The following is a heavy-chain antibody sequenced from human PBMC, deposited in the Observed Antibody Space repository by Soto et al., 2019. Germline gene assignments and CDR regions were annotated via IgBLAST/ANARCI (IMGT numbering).Heavy chain of an antibody. J-gene: IGHJ4*02. D-gene: IGHD1-26*01. CDR3: ARGLFSENFYSGGWYYFDS. Sequence: QVQLQQWGAGLLKPSETLSLTCGVYGGSFTGYSWTWLRQSPRKGLEWIGQINHSGSAIYNPSLKNRVTISLLTSNNQSALELISVTAADTAVYYCARGLFSENFYSGGWYYFDSWGQGTLVTVSS. CDR1: GGSFTGYS. CDR2: INHSGSA. V-gene: IGHV4-34*01.